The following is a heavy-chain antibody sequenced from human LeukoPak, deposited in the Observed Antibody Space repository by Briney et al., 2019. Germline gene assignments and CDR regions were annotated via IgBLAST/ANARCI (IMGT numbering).Heavy chain of an antibody. J-gene: IGHJ3*02. D-gene: IGHD4-17*01. CDR3: ARMEVTTFHPASPFDI. Sequence: ASVKVSCKASGYTFTGYYIHWVRQAPGQGLEWMGWINPNSGGTNYAQKFQGRVTMTRDTSINTAYMELSRLRSDDAAIYYCARMEVTTFHPASPFDIWGQGTMVTVSS. V-gene: IGHV1-2*02. CDR1: GYTFTGYY. CDR2: INPNSGGT.